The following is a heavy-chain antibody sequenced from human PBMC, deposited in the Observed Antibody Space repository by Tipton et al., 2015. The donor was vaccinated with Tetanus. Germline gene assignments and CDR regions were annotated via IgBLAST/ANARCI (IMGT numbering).Heavy chain of an antibody. CDR2: ISNSGRVI. V-gene: IGHV3-21*06. J-gene: IGHJ4*02. D-gene: IGHD4-17*01. CDR3: TRGSYGPEY. CDR1: GFTFSSYS. Sequence: SLRLSCAASGFTFSSYSINWVRQAPGKGLEWVSYISNSGRVINYADSVRGRFTISRDNAKSTLFLQMNSLRAEDTAVYYCTRGSYGPEYWGQGTLVTVSS.